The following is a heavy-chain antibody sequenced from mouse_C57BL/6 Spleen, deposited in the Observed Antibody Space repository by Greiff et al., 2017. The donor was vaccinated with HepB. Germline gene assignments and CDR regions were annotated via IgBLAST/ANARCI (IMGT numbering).Heavy chain of an antibody. CDR1: GYTFTSYW. J-gene: IGHJ4*01. CDR2: TDPSDSET. Sequence: VQLQQPGAELVRPGSSVKLSCKASGYTFTSYWMHWVKQRPIQGLEWIGNTDPSDSETHYNQKFKDKATLTVDKSSSTAYMQLSSLTSEDSAVYYCARWGTTGYAMDYWGQGTSVTVSS. V-gene: IGHV1-52*01. CDR3: ARWGTTGYAMDY. D-gene: IGHD1-1*01.